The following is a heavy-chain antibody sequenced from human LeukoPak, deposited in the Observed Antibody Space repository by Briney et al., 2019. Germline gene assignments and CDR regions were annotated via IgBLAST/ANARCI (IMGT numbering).Heavy chain of an antibody. Sequence: PSETLSLTCTVSGGSISSSSYYWGWIRQPPGKGLEWIGSIYYSGSTYYNPSLKSRVTISVDTSKNQFSLKLSSVTAADTAVYYCARAKDDYPDYWGQGTLVTVSS. V-gene: IGHV4-39*07. CDR2: IYYSGST. J-gene: IGHJ4*02. CDR1: GGSISSSSYY. CDR3: ARAKDDYPDY. D-gene: IGHD5-24*01.